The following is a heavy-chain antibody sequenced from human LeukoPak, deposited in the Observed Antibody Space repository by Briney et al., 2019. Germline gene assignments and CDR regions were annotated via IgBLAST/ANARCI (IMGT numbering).Heavy chain of an antibody. D-gene: IGHD3-10*01. CDR2: ISYDGSNK. J-gene: IGHJ6*02. V-gene: IGHV3-30*04. CDR1: GFTFSSYA. Sequence: PGGSLRLSCAASGFTFSSYAMHWVRQVPGKGLEWVAVISYDGSNKYYADSVKGRFTISRDNSKNTLYLQMNSLRAEDTAVYYCARDTEFGNVYYYYGMDVWGQGTTVTVSS. CDR3: ARDTEFGNVYYYYGMDV.